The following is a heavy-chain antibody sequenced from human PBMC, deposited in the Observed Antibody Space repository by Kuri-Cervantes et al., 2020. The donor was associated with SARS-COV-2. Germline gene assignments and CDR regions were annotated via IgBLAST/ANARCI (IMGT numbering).Heavy chain of an antibody. CDR2: IYPGDSDT. Sequence: GESLKISCKGSGYSFTSYWIGWVRQMPGKGLEWMGIIYPGDSDTRYSPSFQGQVTISADKSISTAYLQWSSLKASDTAMYYCARAFVVVPAASQGAFDIWDQGTMVTVSS. CDR3: ARAFVVVPAASQGAFDI. V-gene: IGHV5-51*01. D-gene: IGHD2-2*01. J-gene: IGHJ3*02. CDR1: GYSFTSYW.